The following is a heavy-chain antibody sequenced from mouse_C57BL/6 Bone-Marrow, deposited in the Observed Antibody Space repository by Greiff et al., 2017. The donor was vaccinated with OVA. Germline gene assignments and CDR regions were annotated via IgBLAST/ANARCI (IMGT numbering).Heavy chain of an antibody. CDR1: GYTFTSYW. CDR2: INPSNGGT. J-gene: IGHJ3*01. D-gene: IGHD2-4*01. Sequence: QVQLQQPGTELVKPGASVKLSCKASGYTFTSYWMHWVKQRPGQGLEWIGNINPSNGGTNYNEKFKSNATLTVDKSSSTAYMQLSSLTSEDSAVYYCAREEGIYYDSLFAYWGQGTLVTVSA. V-gene: IGHV1-53*01. CDR3: AREEGIYYDSLFAY.